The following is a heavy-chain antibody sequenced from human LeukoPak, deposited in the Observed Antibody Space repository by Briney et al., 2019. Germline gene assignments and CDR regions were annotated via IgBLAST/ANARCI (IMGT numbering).Heavy chain of an antibody. CDR3: ARDLPLPLYGVTRPLWDY. Sequence: APVKLSCKASGYTFTNYGISWVRQAPGQGLEWMGWISAYNNNTNYAQKLQARVTMTTATSTSTDYMELRSLRSDDTAVYYCARDLPLPLYGVTRPLWDYWGQGTLVTVSS. CDR2: ISAYNNNT. J-gene: IGHJ4*02. CDR1: GYTFTNYG. D-gene: IGHD4-17*01. V-gene: IGHV1-18*01.